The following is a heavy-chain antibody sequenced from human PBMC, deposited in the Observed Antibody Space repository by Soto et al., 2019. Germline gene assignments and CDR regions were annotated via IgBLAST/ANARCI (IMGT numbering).Heavy chain of an antibody. D-gene: IGHD4-17*01. CDR2: MNPNSGNT. Sequence: ASVKVSCKASGYTFTSYYINWVRQATGQGLEWMGWMNPNSGNTGYAQKFQGRVTMTRNTSISTAYMELSSLRSEDTAVYYCARGGAYGDNYYYYYGMDVWGQGTTVTVS. V-gene: IGHV1-8*01. CDR1: GYTFTSYY. J-gene: IGHJ6*02. CDR3: ARGGAYGDNYYYYYGMDV.